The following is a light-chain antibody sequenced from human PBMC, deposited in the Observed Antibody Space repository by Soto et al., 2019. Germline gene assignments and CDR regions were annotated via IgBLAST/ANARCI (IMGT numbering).Light chain of an antibody. V-gene: IGKV1-39*01. J-gene: IGKJ5*01. CDR2: AAS. CDR3: QQTYNTPLT. Sequence: DIQITQSPSSLSPSVGDRVTITCLASQIISTSLAWYQQQPGKAPKLLIYAASSLQGGVPSKFIGSGSWTHFTLTITSLQPEDSATFYCQQTYNTPLTFGQGTRLEIK. CDR1: QIISTS.